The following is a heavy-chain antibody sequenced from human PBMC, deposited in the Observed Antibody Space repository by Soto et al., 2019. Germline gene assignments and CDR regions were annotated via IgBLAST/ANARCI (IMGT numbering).Heavy chain of an antibody. D-gene: IGHD3-3*01. CDR1: GFTFSSYS. CDR3: ARGSGPGAITIFGS. CDR2: ISSSSSYI. V-gene: IGHV3-21*01. J-gene: IGHJ4*02. Sequence: GGSLRLSCAASGFTFSSYSMNWVRQAPGKGLEWVSSISSSSSYIYYADSVKGRFTISRDNAKNSLYLQMNSLRAEDTAVYYCARGSGPGAITIFGSWGQGTLVTVSS.